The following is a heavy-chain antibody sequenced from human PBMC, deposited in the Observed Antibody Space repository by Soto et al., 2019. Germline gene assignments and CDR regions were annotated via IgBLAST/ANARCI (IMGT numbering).Heavy chain of an antibody. V-gene: IGHV3-48*01. Sequence: GGSLRLSCAASGFTSGFTFSSYSMNWVRQAPGKGLEWVSFISSSSSTIYYADSVKGRFTISRDNAKNSLYLQMNSLRAEDTAVYYCARDLNLGSFDYWGQGTLVTVSS. CDR3: ARDLNLGSFDY. J-gene: IGHJ4*02. CDR2: ISSSSSTI. CDR1: GFTFSSYS.